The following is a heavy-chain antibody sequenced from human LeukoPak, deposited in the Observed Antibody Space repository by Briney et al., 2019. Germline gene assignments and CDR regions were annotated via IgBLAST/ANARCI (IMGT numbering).Heavy chain of an antibody. CDR3: ARDSEEDWLTHNYYYMDV. CDR2: ISAYNGNT. D-gene: IGHD6-19*01. J-gene: IGHJ6*03. CDR1: GYTFTSYG. V-gene: IGHV1-18*01. Sequence: ASVKVSCKASGYTFTSYGISWVRQAPGQGLEWMGWISAYNGNTNYAQKVQGRVTMTTDRSTSTAYMELRSLRSDDTAVYYCARDSEEDWLTHNYYYMDVWGKGTTVTVSS.